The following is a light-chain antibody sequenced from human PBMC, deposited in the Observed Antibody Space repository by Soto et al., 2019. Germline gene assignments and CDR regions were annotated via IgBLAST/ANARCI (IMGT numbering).Light chain of an antibody. CDR3: KQYNSWPLT. Sequence: EIVMTQSPATLSVSPGERATLSCRASQSVGSDLAWYQQKPGQAPRLVIYDIFTRATGVQTRISGSGSGTELTLTISSLQSEDFAVYYCKQYNSWPLTFGGGTKVDIK. J-gene: IGKJ4*01. CDR1: QSVGSD. CDR2: DIF. V-gene: IGKV3D-15*01.